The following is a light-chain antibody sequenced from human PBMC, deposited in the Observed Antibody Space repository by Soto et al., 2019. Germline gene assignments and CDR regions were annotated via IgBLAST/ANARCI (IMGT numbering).Light chain of an antibody. V-gene: IGKV3-20*01. Sequence: EIVLTQSPGTLSLSPGESATLSCRAGHSLSSTYLAWYQQNPGQAPRLLIYGTSSRATGIPDRFSGSGSGTDVTLTISRLEPEEFGVYYCQQDDASPYTFGQGTKLEIK. CDR3: QQDDASPYT. J-gene: IGKJ2*01. CDR1: HSLSSTY. CDR2: GTS.